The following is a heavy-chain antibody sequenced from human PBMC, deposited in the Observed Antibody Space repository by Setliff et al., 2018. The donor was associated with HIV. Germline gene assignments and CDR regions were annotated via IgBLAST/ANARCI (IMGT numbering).Heavy chain of an antibody. CDR1: GFTSSRYT. Sequence: LRLSCQASGFTSSRYTMNWVRQAPGKGLEWVSSISSSSSTIYYADSVKGRFTISRDNAKDSLYLQMNSLRAEDTAVYYCAGDASPDSESGGYSAGGYWGPGTLVTVSS. J-gene: IGHJ4*02. D-gene: IGHD3-22*01. V-gene: IGHV3-48*01. CDR2: ISSSSSTI. CDR3: AGDASPDSESGGYSAGGY.